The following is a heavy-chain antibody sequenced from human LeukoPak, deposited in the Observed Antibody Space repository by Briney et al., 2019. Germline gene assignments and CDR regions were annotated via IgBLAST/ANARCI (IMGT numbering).Heavy chain of an antibody. CDR3: AKDMTYYYDSSGIDY. CDR1: GFTFDDYA. Sequence: GGSLRLSCAASGFTFDDYAMHWVRQAPGKGLEWVSGISWNSGSIGYADSVKGRLTISRDNAKNSLYLQMNSLRAEDTALYFCAKDMTYYYDSSGIDYWGQGTLVTVSS. V-gene: IGHV3-9*01. J-gene: IGHJ4*02. CDR2: ISWNSGSI. D-gene: IGHD3-22*01.